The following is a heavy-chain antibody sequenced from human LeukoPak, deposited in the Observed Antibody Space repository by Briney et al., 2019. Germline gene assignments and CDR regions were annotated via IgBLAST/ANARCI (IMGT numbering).Heavy chain of an antibody. CDR2: IIPSFGTA. CDR3: AKGTSGSYFDY. D-gene: IGHD1-26*01. J-gene: IGHJ4*02. Sequence: SVKVSCKASGGTFSSYPIGWVRQAPGQGLEWMGGIIPSFGTANYAQTFQGRVTITADESTSTFYMDLSSLRSEDTAVYYCAKGTSGSYFDYWGQGTLVTVSS. V-gene: IGHV1-69*01. CDR1: GGTFSSYP.